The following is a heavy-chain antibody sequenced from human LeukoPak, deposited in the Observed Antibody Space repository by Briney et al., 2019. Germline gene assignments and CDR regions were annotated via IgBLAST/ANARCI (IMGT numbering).Heavy chain of an antibody. Sequence: SETLSLTCTVSGGSISSSSYYWGWIRQPPGKGLEWIGSIYYSGSTYYNPSLKSRVTISVDTSKNQFSLKLSSVTAADTAVYYCARGITVFTTMENWFDPWGQGTLVTVSS. J-gene: IGHJ5*02. V-gene: IGHV4-39*07. CDR2: IYYSGST. D-gene: IGHD3-3*01. CDR3: ARGITVFTTMENWFDP. CDR1: GGSISSSSYY.